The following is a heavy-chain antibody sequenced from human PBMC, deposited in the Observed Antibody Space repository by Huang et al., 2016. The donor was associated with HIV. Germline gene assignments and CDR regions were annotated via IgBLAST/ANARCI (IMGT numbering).Heavy chain of an antibody. J-gene: IGHJ4*02. D-gene: IGHD2-15*01. CDR1: GFKLSGFG. CDR2: ISYDGRSQ. V-gene: IGHV3-30*18. CDR3: AKESRWFSDFDH. Sequence: QVHLMESGGGVVQPGGSLRLSCAASGFKLSGFGMHWVRQAPGKVLGGGAVISYDGRSQFYTDSVKGRFTISRDNSDNTLSLQMKGLRPDDTAVYYCAKESRWFSDFDHWGQGVLVSVSS.